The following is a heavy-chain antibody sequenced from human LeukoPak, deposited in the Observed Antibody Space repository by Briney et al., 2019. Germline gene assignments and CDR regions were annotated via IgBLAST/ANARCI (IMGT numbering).Heavy chain of an antibody. V-gene: IGHV3-48*03. Sequence: GGSLRLSCAASGFTFSSFEMHRVRQAPGKGLEWVSYISSSGDTLYYANSMKGRFTISRDNAKNSLYLQMNSLRAEDTAVYYCVGADYDILTGYYIDYWGQGTLVTVSS. CDR3: VGADYDILTGYYIDY. CDR1: GFTFSSFE. J-gene: IGHJ4*02. D-gene: IGHD3-9*01. CDR2: ISSSGDTL.